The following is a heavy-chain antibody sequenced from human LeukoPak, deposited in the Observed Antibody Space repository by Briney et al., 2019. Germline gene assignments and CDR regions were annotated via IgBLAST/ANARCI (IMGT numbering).Heavy chain of an antibody. D-gene: IGHD2-15*01. CDR3: ARWDHGSGRFQN. J-gene: IGHJ1*01. CDR1: GDSVSSNSVA. CDR2: ASYKSEWYF. V-gene: IGHV6-1*01. Sequence: QTLSLTCAISGDSVSSNSVAWNWVRQSPSRGLEWLGRASYKSEWYFNYAVSVKSRITINADTSKNQFSLRLNSVTPEDTAVYYCARWDHGSGRFQNWGQGTLVTVSS.